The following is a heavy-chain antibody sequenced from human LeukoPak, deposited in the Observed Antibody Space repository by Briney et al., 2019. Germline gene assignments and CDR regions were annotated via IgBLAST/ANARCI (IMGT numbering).Heavy chain of an antibody. CDR3: ARPYSYGYWGYYFDY. J-gene: IGHJ4*02. D-gene: IGHD5-18*01. Sequence: SETLSLTCTVSGGSISSSNYYWGWIRQPPGKGLQWIGSIYYSGSTYYNPSLKSRVIILVDTSKNQFSLKLSSVTAADTAVYYCARPYSYGYWGYYFDYWGQGTLVTVSS. CDR2: IYYSGST. CDR1: GGSISSSNYY. V-gene: IGHV4-39*01.